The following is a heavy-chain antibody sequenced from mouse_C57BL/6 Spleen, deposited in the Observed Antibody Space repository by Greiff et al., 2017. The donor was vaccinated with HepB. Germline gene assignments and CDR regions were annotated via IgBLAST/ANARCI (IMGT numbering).Heavy chain of an antibody. CDR2: INPNNGGT. CDR1: GYTFTDYN. CDR3: ARSPNYGNYGAWFAY. Sequence: VQLQQSGPELVKPGASVKIPCKASGYTFTDYNMDWVKQSHGKSLEWIGDINPNNGGTIYNQKFKGKATLTVDKSSSTAYMELRSLTSEDTAVYYCARSPNYGNYGAWFAYWGQGTLVTVSA. J-gene: IGHJ3*01. D-gene: IGHD2-1*01. V-gene: IGHV1-18*01.